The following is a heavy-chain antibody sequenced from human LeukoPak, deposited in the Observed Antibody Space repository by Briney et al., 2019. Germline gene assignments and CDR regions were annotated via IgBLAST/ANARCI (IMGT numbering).Heavy chain of an antibody. CDR2: IIPIFGTA. CDR3: ASQAAAGTTGGDY. Sequence: ASVKVSCKASGGTFSSYAISWVRQAPGQGLEWMGGIIPIFGTANYAQEYQGRVTITPDDSRSTAYMELSSLRSEDTAVYYCASQAAAGTTGGDYWGQGTLVTVS. CDR1: GGTFSSYA. J-gene: IGHJ4*02. V-gene: IGHV1-69*13. D-gene: IGHD6-13*01.